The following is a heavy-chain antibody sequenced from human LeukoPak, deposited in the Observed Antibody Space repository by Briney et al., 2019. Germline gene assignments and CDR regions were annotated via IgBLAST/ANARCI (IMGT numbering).Heavy chain of an antibody. D-gene: IGHD5-24*01. CDR3: ARDNSPSDGYILFDD. Sequence: SETLSLTCTVSGGSISSYYWSWIRQPPGKGLEWIGYIYYSGSTNYNPSLKSRVTISVDTSKNQFSLKLSSVTAADTAVYYCARDNSPSDGYILFDDWGQGTLVTVSS. V-gene: IGHV4-59*01. J-gene: IGHJ5*02. CDR1: GGSISSYY. CDR2: IYYSGST.